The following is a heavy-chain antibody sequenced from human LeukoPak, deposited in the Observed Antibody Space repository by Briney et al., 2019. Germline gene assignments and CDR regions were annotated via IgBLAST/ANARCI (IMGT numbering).Heavy chain of an antibody. Sequence: GGSLRLSRAASGFTFSSYAMSWVRQAPGKGLEWVSAISGSGGSTYYADSVKGRFTISRDNSKNTLYLQMNSLRAEDTAVYYCAKSEAKRGYYYYGMDVWGQGTTVTVSS. D-gene: IGHD3-10*01. CDR2: ISGSGGST. J-gene: IGHJ6*02. CDR1: GFTFSSYA. V-gene: IGHV3-23*01. CDR3: AKSEAKRGYYYYGMDV.